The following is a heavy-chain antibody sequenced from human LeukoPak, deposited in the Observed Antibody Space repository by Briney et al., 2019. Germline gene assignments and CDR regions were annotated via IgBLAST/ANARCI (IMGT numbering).Heavy chain of an antibody. V-gene: IGHV4-59*01. CDR3: ARVVAGTRHFHH. D-gene: IGHD6-19*01. J-gene: IGHJ1*01. CDR1: GGSISSYY. Sequence: SETLSLTCSVSGGSISSYYWSWIRQPPGKGLEWIGYIYYSGSTNYNPSLKSRVTISVDTPKNQFSLKLSSVTAADTAVYYCARVVAGTRHFHHWGQGTLVTVSS. CDR2: IYYSGST.